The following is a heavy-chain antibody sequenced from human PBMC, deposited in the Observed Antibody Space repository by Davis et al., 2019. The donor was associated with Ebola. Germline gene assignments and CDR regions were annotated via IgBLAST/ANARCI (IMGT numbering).Heavy chain of an antibody. Sequence: GGSLRLSCKGSGYSFTSYWIGWVRQMPGKGLEWMGIIHPGDSETRYSPSFQGQVTISADKSISTAYLQWNSLKASDTAVYYCARRNYYGSGSQYSHFDYWGQGTLVTVSS. CDR3: ARRNYYGSGSQYSHFDY. CDR2: IHPGDSET. CDR1: GYSFTSYW. V-gene: IGHV5-51*01. J-gene: IGHJ4*02. D-gene: IGHD3-10*01.